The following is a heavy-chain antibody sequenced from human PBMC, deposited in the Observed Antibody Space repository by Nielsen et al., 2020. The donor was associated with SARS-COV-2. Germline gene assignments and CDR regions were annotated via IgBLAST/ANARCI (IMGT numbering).Heavy chain of an antibody. D-gene: IGHD6-13*01. J-gene: IGHJ4*02. CDR3: AKVAPTYIAAAAANY. CDR2: INSAGDVT. V-gene: IGHV3-23*01. CDR1: GFTFRNYA. Sequence: GESLKISCAASGFTFRNYAMSWVRQAPGKGLEWVSSINSAGDVTYYTGSVKGRFTVSRDNSKSMVYLQMHSLRVEDSALYYCAKVAPTYIAAAAANYWGQGIVVPVSS.